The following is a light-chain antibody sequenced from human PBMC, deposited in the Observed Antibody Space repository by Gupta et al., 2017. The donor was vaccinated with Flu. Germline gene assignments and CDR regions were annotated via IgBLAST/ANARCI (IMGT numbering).Light chain of an antibody. J-gene: IGKJ2*01. CDR1: QNISRW. CDR3: QQDDTKYT. CDR2: KAS. V-gene: IGKV1-5*03. Sequence: PSTLSAFVGDRVTVTCRASQNISRWLAWYQQKPGKAPRLLIFKASTLQSGVPSRFRGSGSGTEFTLTSSSLQPDDFATYCCQQDDTKYTFGQGTKLEIK.